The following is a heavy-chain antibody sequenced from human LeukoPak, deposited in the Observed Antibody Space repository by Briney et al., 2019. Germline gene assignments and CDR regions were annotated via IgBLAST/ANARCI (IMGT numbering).Heavy chain of an antibody. D-gene: IGHD6-13*01. CDR1: EFTFSSYA. J-gene: IGHJ6*02. CDR3: AKGGSNWPNDYGMDV. Sequence: GGSLRLSCAASEFTFSSYAMSWVRQAPGKGLEWVSAISGSGGSTYYADSVKGRFTISRDNSKNTLYLQMNSLRAEDTAVYYCAKGGSNWPNDYGMDVWGQGTTVTVSS. V-gene: IGHV3-23*01. CDR2: ISGSGGST.